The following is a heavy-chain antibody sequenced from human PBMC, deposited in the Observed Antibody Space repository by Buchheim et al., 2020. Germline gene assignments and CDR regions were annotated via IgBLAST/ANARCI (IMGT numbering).Heavy chain of an antibody. CDR2: ISGSGVTT. V-gene: IGHV3-23*01. J-gene: IGHJ4*02. CDR3: AKGICSNGVCYPDY. CDR1: GFTFSNYA. Sequence: EVQVLESGGGLVQPGGSLRLSCAASGFTFSNYAMSWVRQAPGKGLEWVSTISGSGVTTYNADSVKGRFTLSRDNSNNTLYLQMNSLRAEDTALYYCAKGICSNGVCYPDYWGQGTL. D-gene: IGHD2-8*01.